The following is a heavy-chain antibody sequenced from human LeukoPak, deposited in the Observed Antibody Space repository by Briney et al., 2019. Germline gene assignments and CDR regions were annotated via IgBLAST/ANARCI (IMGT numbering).Heavy chain of an antibody. CDR1: GGSISSYY. CDR2: IYTSGST. Sequence: SETLSLTCTVSGGSISSYYWSWIRQPPGKGLEWIGYIYTSGSTNYNPSLKSRVTISVDTSKNQFSLKLSSVTAADTAVYYLARHYRSRYYYDSSGPFADWGQGTMVTVSS. V-gene: IGHV4-4*09. CDR3: ARHYRSRYYYDSSGPFAD. J-gene: IGHJ3*01. D-gene: IGHD3-22*01.